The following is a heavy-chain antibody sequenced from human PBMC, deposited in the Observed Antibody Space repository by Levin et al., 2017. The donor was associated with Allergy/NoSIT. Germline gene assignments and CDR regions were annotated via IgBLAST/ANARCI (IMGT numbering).Heavy chain of an antibody. V-gene: IGHV3-23*01. Sequence: GESLKISCAASGFTFSTHAMNWVRQAPGKGLEWVSGTSGSGSDTNYADSVKGRFAASRDNSKNMLYLQMTNLRAEDTAVYYCGKDQAARGNGMDVWGQGTTVTVSS. CDR2: TSGSGSDT. CDR1: GFTFSTHA. D-gene: IGHD2-15*01. J-gene: IGHJ6*02. CDR3: GKDQAARGNGMDV.